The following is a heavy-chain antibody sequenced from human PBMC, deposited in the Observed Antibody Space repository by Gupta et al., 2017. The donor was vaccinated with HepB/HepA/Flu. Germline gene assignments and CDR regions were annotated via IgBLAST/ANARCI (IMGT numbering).Heavy chain of an antibody. CDR2: INTSGGSA. CDR1: GYTFINYY. J-gene: IGHJ4*02. Sequence: QVQLVQSGAEVKKPGASVQVSCKASGYTFINYYMHWVRQAPGQGLEWMGIINTSGGSASSAQKFQGRVTMTSVTSTSTVYMELNDLSSEDTALYYCARGDYGSGPYGYWGQGTLVTVSS. D-gene: IGHD3-10*01. V-gene: IGHV1-46*01. CDR3: ARGDYGSGPYGY.